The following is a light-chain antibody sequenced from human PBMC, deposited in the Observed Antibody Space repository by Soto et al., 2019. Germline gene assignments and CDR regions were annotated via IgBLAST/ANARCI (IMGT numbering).Light chain of an antibody. CDR1: QSVNYNY. V-gene: IGKV3-20*01. CDR3: QQYGSSPGT. J-gene: IGKJ1*01. CDR2: RAS. Sequence: EIVLTQSPGTLSLSPGDRATLSCRASQSVNYNYFAWYQQKPGQAPRLLIYRASSRATGIPDRFSGGGSRTDFTLTISRLEPEDFAVYYCQQYGSSPGTFGQGTKVEIK.